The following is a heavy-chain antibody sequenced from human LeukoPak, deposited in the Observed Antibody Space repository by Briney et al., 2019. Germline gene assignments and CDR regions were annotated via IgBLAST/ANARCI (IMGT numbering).Heavy chain of an antibody. J-gene: IGHJ4*02. CDR3: ASLGNYGD. D-gene: IGHD3-16*01. Sequence: PSETLSLTCTVSGYSISSGYYWGWIRQPPGKGLEWIGSIYHSGSTYYNPSLKSRVTISVDTSKNQFSLKLSSVTAADTAVYYCASLGNYGDWGQGTLVTVSS. CDR1: GYSISSGYY. CDR2: IYHSGST. V-gene: IGHV4-38-2*02.